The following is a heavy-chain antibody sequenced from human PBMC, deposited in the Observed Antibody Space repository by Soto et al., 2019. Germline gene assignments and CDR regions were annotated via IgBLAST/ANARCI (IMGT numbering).Heavy chain of an antibody. V-gene: IGHV3-23*01. CDR3: AKLLAAYYYYGMDV. J-gene: IGHJ6*02. CDR2: ISASGSST. CDR1: GFTFSNYA. Sequence: GGSLRLSCAASGFTFSNYAMNWVRQAPGKGLEWVSAISASGSSTYYAGSVRGRFTISRDNSKNTLHLQMNSLRGEDTAIYYCAKLLAAYYYYGMDVWGQGTTVTVSS. D-gene: IGHD2-15*01.